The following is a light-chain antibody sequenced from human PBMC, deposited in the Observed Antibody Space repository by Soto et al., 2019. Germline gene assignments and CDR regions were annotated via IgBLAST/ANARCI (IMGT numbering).Light chain of an antibody. J-gene: IGKJ3*01. CDR1: QSVSNNY. CDR3: QQYGSSGT. Sequence: EILLTQSPGTLSLSPGARATLSCRASQSVSNNYLAWYQHKPDQAPRLLIYGASNRATGIPDMFSGSWSGTDFTLTISMLAHEDFAVYYCQQYGSSGTFGPGTKVDIK. CDR2: GAS. V-gene: IGKV3-20*01.